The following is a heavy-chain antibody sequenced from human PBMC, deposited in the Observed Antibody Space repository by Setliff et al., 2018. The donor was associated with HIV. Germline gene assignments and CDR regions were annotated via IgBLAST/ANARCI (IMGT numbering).Heavy chain of an antibody. CDR1: GGSFSGYY. D-gene: IGHD3-10*02. Sequence: PSETLSLTCAVYGGSFSGYYWSWIRQPPGKGLEWIGEINHSGSTNYNPSLKSRITISVDTSKNQFYLKLSSVTAADTAVYYCARERYEYVSEWFDPWGQGTLVTVSS. J-gene: IGHJ5*02. V-gene: IGHV4-34*01. CDR3: ARERYEYVSEWFDP. CDR2: INHSGST.